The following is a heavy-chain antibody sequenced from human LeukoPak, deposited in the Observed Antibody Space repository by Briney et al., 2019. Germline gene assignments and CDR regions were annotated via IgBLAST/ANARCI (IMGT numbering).Heavy chain of an antibody. CDR2: ISSSSSYI. D-gene: IGHD3-9*01. CDR1: GFTFSSDS. CDR3: ARDPTYYDILTGYDHYYYYGMDV. Sequence: PGGSLRLSCAASGFTFSSDSMNWVRQAPGKGLEWVSSISSSSSYIYYADSVKGRFTISRDNAKNSLYLQMNSLRAEDTAVYYCARDPTYYDILTGYDHYYYYGMDVWGQGTTVTVSS. V-gene: IGHV3-21*01. J-gene: IGHJ6*02.